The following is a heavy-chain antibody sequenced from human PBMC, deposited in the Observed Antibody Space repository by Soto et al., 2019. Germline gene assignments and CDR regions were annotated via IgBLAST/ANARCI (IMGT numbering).Heavy chain of an antibody. CDR3: AAVFGVGHYYYMDV. CDR2: IFYSGNT. V-gene: IGHV4-61*05. CDR1: GGSISSSRSY. J-gene: IGHJ6*03. D-gene: IGHD3-3*01. Sequence: SETLSLTCNVSGGSISSSRSYWAWFRQPPGKELEWIAYIFYSGNTNYNPSLKSRVTISVDTSKNQFSLKLSSVTAADTAVYYCAAVFGVGHYYYMDVWGKGTTVTVSS.